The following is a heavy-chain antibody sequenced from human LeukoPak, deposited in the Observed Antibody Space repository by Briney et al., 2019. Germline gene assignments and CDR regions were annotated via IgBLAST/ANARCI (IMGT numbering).Heavy chain of an antibody. CDR3: ARGVLQPKGEIDY. Sequence: SETLSLTCAVYGGSFSGYYWSWIRQPPGKGLEWIGEINHSGSTNYNPSLKSRVTISVDTSKNQFSLKLSSVTAADTAVYYCARGVLQPKGEIDYWGQGTLVTVSS. CDR1: GGSFSGYY. CDR2: INHSGST. V-gene: IGHV4-34*01. D-gene: IGHD3-16*01. J-gene: IGHJ4*02.